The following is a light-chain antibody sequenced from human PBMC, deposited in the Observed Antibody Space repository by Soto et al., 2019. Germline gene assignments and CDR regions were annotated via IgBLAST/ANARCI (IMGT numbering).Light chain of an antibody. Sequence: DIQMTQSPSSLSASVGDRVTITCRASQSISSYLNWYQQKPGKAPKLLIYPASSLQSGVPSRFSGSGSGTDSTLTISSLQPEDFATYYCQQSYSTPITFGQGTRLEIK. J-gene: IGKJ5*01. CDR1: QSISSY. CDR2: PAS. V-gene: IGKV1-39*01. CDR3: QQSYSTPIT.